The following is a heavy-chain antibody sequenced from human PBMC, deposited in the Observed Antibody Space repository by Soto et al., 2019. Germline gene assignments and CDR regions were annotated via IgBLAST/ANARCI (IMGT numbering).Heavy chain of an antibody. CDR3: ARSKIVVTTNYGIDV. CDR2: IYWNDDK. V-gene: IGHV2-5*01. D-gene: IGHD4-4*01. J-gene: IGHJ6*02. CDR1: GFSLSTSGVG. Sequence: SGPTLVNPTQTLTLTCTFSGFSLSTSGVGVGWIRQPPGKALEWLAVIYWNDDKLYSPSLKTRLTITKDTSKNQVVLTMTNMDPVDTATYYCARSKIVVTTNYGIDVWGQGTTVTVSS.